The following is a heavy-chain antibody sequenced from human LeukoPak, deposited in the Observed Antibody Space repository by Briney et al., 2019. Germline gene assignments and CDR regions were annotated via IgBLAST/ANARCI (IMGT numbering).Heavy chain of an antibody. Sequence: GGSLRLSCAASGFTLSSNYMSWVRQAPGKGLEWVSVIYSGGSTYYADSVKGRFTISRDNSKNTLYLQMNSLRAEDTAVYYCARGGTFPIFDYWGQGTLVTVSS. J-gene: IGHJ4*02. CDR3: ARGGTFPIFDY. D-gene: IGHD2-15*01. CDR2: IYSGGST. V-gene: IGHV3-53*01. CDR1: GFTLSSNY.